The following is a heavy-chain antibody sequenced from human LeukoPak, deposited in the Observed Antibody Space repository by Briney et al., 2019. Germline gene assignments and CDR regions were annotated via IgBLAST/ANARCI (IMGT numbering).Heavy chain of an antibody. J-gene: IGHJ4*02. CDR3: SRDPRLVDY. CDR2: ISGSSSST. D-gene: IGHD2-15*01. V-gene: IGHV3-11*05. CDR1: GFTFSDYY. Sequence: SLRLSCAASGFTFSDYYMSWIRQAPGKGLEWLSYISGSSSSTNYADSVKGRFTISRDNAKNSMYLQMNSLRAEDTAVYYCSRDPRLVDYWGQGTLVTVSS.